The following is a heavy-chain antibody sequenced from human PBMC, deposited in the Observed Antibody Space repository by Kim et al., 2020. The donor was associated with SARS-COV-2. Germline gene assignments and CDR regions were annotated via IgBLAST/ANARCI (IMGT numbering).Heavy chain of an antibody. D-gene: IGHD3-16*01. CDR2: YT. J-gene: IGHJ4*02. Sequence: YTNNADSGKGRFTISRDNATNSLYLQMNSLRAEDTAVYYCARDLGGAFDYWGQGTLVTVSS. CDR3: ARDLGGAFDY. V-gene: IGHV3-11*06.